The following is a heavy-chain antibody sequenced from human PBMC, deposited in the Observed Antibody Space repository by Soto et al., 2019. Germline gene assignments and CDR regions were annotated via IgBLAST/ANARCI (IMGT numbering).Heavy chain of an antibody. Sequence: QVQLVQSGAEVKKPGASVKVSCKASGYTFTSYAMHWVRQAPGQRLEWMGWINAGNGNTKYSQKFQGRVTITRDTSASTAYMELSSLGSEDTAVYYCARSYDFWSGYLSLIYYYYGMDVWGQGTTVTVSS. CDR3: ARSYDFWSGYLSLIYYYYGMDV. D-gene: IGHD3-3*01. CDR1: GYTFTSYA. CDR2: INAGNGNT. J-gene: IGHJ6*02. V-gene: IGHV1-3*01.